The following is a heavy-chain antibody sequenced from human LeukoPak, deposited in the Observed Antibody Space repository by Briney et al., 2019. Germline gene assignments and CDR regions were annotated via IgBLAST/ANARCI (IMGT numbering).Heavy chain of an antibody. V-gene: IGHV3-53*01. Sequence: PTGGSLRLSCAASGFTVSSNYMSWVRQAPGKGLEWVSIIYSGGSTYYADSVKGRFTISRGDSKNTLYLQMNSLRAEDTAVYYCAADFPSVDWGPGTLVTVSS. CDR2: IYSGGST. J-gene: IGHJ4*02. CDR1: GFTVSSNY. D-gene: IGHD3-10*01. CDR3: AADFPSVD.